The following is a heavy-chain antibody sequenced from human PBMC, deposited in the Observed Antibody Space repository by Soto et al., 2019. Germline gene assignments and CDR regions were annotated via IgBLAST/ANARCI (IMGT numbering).Heavy chain of an antibody. CDR3: AREADYYGSGSPNNWFDP. CDR1: GYAFTNYG. D-gene: IGHD3-10*01. CDR2: ISPYTDNT. V-gene: IGHV1-18*01. Sequence: QVQLVQSGAEVKKPGASVKVSSKASGYAFTNYGISWVRQAPGQGLEWMGWISPYTDNTNYAQKLQGRVTMTTDTSTSTAYMELTGLRSDDTAVYFCAREADYYGSGSPNNWFDPWGQGTLVTVSP. J-gene: IGHJ5*02.